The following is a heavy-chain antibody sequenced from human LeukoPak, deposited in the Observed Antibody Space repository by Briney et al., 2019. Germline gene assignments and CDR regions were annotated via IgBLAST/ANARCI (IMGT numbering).Heavy chain of an antibody. CDR3: ARQGYYDSSEGPRATLFDY. CDR1: GFTFSSYW. Sequence: PGGSLRLSCAASGFTFSSYWMNWVRQAPGKGLVWVSRIASDGSSTTYADSVKGRFSISRDNAKNTLYLQMNSLRVEDTAVYYCARQGYYDSSEGPRATLFDYWGQGTLVTVSS. D-gene: IGHD3-22*01. CDR2: IASDGSST. J-gene: IGHJ4*02. V-gene: IGHV3-74*01.